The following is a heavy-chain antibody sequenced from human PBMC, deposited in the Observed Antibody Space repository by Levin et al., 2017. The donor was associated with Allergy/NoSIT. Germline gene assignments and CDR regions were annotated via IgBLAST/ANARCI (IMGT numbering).Heavy chain of an antibody. CDR1: GGSISSYY. CDR3: ARVSRLSSWYSMGYYFDY. D-gene: IGHD6-13*01. J-gene: IGHJ4*02. V-gene: IGHV4-59*01. Sequence: SETLSLTCTVSGGSISSYYWSWIRQPPGKGLEWIGYIYYSGSTNYNPSLKSRVTISVDTSKNQFSLKLSSVTAADTAVYYCARVSRLSSWYSMGYYFDYWGQGTLVTVSS. CDR2: IYYSGST.